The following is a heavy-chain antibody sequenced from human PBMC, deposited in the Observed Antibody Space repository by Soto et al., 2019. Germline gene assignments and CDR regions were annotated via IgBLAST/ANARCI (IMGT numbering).Heavy chain of an antibody. D-gene: IGHD6-13*01. J-gene: IGHJ4*02. CDR1: GYPFLNYY. Sequence: QVQLVQSGAEVKKPGASVKLSCKASGYPFLNYYIHWVRQAPGQGLEWMGIFNPTSGSTNYAQKFQGRGTLTMDTSTRTVYMELSSLRFDDTAVYYCARDLAAGDYWGQGTLVTVSA. CDR3: ARDLAAGDY. CDR2: FNPTSGST. V-gene: IGHV1-46*01.